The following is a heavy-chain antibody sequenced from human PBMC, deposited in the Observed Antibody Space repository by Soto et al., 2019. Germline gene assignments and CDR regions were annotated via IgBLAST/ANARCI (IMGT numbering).Heavy chain of an antibody. Sequence: SVKVSCKASGFTFTSSAVQWVRQARGQRLEWIGWIVVGSGNTNYAQKFQERVTITRDMSTSTAYMELSSLRSEDTAVYYCAAGGVLSYCGGDCYTDYYYYYGMDVWGQGTTVTVSS. CDR1: GFTFTSSA. CDR2: IVVGSGNT. CDR3: AAGGVLSYCGGDCYTDYYYYYGMDV. V-gene: IGHV1-58*01. J-gene: IGHJ6*02. D-gene: IGHD2-21*02.